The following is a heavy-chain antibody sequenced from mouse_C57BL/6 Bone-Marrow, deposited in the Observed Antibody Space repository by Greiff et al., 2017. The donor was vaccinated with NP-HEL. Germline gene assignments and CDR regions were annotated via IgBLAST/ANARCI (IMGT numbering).Heavy chain of an antibody. CDR3: ARDGYGSSSFAY. V-gene: IGHV1-76*01. CDR2: IYPGSGNT. D-gene: IGHD1-1*01. Sequence: VQLVESGAELVRPGASVKLSCKASGYTFTDYYINWVKQRPGQGLEWIARIYPGSGNTYYNEKFKGKATLTAEKSSSTAYMQLSSLTSEDSAVYFCARDGYGSSSFAYWGQGTLVTVSA. J-gene: IGHJ3*01. CDR1: GYTFTDYY.